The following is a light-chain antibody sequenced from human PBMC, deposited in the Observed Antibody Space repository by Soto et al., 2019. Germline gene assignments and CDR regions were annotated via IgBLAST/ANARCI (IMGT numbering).Light chain of an antibody. J-gene: IGKJ1*01. Sequence: EIVLTQSPGTLSLSPGERATLSCRASQIFSSSYLAWYQQRPGQAPRLLIYGASTRAIGIPDRFGGSGSGTDFTLTISRLEPEDFAVYYCQQFGSSPRTFGQETKVEIK. CDR2: GAS. CDR3: QQFGSSPRT. V-gene: IGKV3-20*01. CDR1: QIFSSSY.